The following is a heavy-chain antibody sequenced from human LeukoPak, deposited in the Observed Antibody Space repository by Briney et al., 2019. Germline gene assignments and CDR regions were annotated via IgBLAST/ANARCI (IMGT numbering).Heavy chain of an antibody. Sequence: GGSLRLSCAASGFTFSSYEMNWVRQAPGKGLEWVSYISSSGSTIYYADSVKGRFTISRDNAKNSLYLQMNSLRAEDTAVYYCAREGIGSGSYYAFDYWGQGTLVTVSS. CDR2: ISSSGSTI. J-gene: IGHJ4*02. CDR1: GFTFSSYE. CDR3: AREGIGSGSYYAFDY. D-gene: IGHD3-10*01. V-gene: IGHV3-48*03.